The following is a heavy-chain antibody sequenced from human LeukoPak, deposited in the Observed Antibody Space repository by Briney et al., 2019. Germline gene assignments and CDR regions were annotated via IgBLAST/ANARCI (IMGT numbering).Heavy chain of an antibody. CDR1: GYSFTSYW. D-gene: IGHD4-23*01. Sequence: PGESLKISCKGSGYSFTSYWIGWVRQMPGKGLEWMGIIYPGDSDTRYSPSFQGQVTISADKSISTAYLQWSSLKASDTAMYYCARLEILRWDSHRYFDYWGQGTLVTVSS. V-gene: IGHV5-51*01. CDR2: IYPGDSDT. CDR3: ARLEILRWDSHRYFDY. J-gene: IGHJ4*02.